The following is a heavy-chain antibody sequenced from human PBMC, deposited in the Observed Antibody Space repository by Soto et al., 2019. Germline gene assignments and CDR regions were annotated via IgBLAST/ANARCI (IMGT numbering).Heavy chain of an antibody. CDR2: ISYDGSNK. Sequence: GGSLRLSCAASGFTFSSYGMHWVRQAPGKGLEWVAVISYDGSNKYYADSVKGRFTISRDNSKNTLYLQMNSLRAEDTAVYYCAKENVVRGALFDYGMEVWGQGTTVTVSS. V-gene: IGHV3-30*18. J-gene: IGHJ6*02. CDR3: AKENVVRGALFDYGMEV. CDR1: GFTFSSYG. D-gene: IGHD3-10*01.